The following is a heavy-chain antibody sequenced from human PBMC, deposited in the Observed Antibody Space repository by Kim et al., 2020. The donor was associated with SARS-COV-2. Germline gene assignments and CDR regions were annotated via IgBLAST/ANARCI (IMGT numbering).Heavy chain of an antibody. Sequence: GGSLRLSCAASGFTFSNAWMSWVRQAPGKGLEWVGRIKSKTDGGTTDYAAPVKGRFTISRDDSKNTLYLQMNSLKTEDTAVYYCTTAFCSTSCYAREGYYYGMDVWGQGTTVTVSS. V-gene: IGHV3-15*01. CDR3: TTAFCSTSCYAREGYYYGMDV. J-gene: IGHJ6*02. CDR1: GFTFSNAW. CDR2: IKSKTDGGTT. D-gene: IGHD2-2*01.